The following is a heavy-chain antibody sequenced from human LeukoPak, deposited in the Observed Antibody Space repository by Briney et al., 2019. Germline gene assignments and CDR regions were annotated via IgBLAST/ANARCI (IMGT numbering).Heavy chain of an antibody. CDR2: ISYTGSA. Sequence: SETLSLTCTVSGGSISSTSYYWGWIRQSPGKGLEWIGSISYTGSAYYNPSLKSRVTISVDTSKSQFSLKLSSVTTADTALYYCARYASGSYYWFDPWGQGTLVTVSS. CDR1: GGSISSTSYY. J-gene: IGHJ5*02. V-gene: IGHV4-39*01. CDR3: ARYASGSYYWFDP. D-gene: IGHD3-10*01.